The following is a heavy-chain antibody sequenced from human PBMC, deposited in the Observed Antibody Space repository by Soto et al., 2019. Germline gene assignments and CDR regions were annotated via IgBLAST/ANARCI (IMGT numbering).Heavy chain of an antibody. J-gene: IGHJ4*02. Sequence: GASVKVSCKASGGTFSSYAISWVRQAPGQGLEWMGRIIPILGIANYAQKFQGRVTITADKSTSTAYMELSSLRSEDTAVYYCARSSLEPRGGFDYWGQGTLVTVSS. V-gene: IGHV1-69*04. CDR3: ARSSLEPRGGFDY. D-gene: IGHD3-3*01. CDR1: GGTFSSYA. CDR2: IIPILGIA.